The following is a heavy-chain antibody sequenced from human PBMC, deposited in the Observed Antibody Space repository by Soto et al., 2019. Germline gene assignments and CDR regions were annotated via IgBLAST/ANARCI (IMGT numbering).Heavy chain of an antibody. CDR3: ASRDPGTSVDY. D-gene: IGHD1-7*01. Sequence: KAWETLSLTCAVSGGSFTSNNWWTWVRQPPGQGLEWIGEIYRTGSTNYNPSLKSRVTISLDKSENRFSLKVTSLTAADTAVYYCASRDPGTSVDYWGQGTLVTVSS. CDR1: GGSFTSNNW. V-gene: IGHV4-4*02. CDR2: IYRTGST. J-gene: IGHJ4*02.